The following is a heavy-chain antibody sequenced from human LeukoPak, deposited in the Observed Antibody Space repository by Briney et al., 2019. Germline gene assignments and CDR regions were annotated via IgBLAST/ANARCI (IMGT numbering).Heavy chain of an antibody. D-gene: IGHD6-13*01. Sequence: ASVKVSCKASGYTFTSYGISWVRQAPGQGLECMGWISAYNGNTNYAQKLQGRVTMTTDTSTSTAYMELRSLRSDDTAVYYCARDFFAAAGTRNHYYYYYMDVWGKGTTVTVSS. CDR3: ARDFFAAAGTRNHYYYYYMDV. CDR2: ISAYNGNT. J-gene: IGHJ6*03. V-gene: IGHV1-18*01. CDR1: GYTFTSYG.